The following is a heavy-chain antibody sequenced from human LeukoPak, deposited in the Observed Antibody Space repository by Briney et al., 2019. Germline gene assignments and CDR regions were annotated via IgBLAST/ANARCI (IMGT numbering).Heavy chain of an antibody. CDR2: ISSSSSYI. CDR1: GFTFSDYW. V-gene: IGHV3-21*04. J-gene: IGHJ3*02. CDR3: ANDGAYYDSSTDAFDI. Sequence: GGSLRLSCAASGFTFSDYWMNWVRQAPGKGLEWVSSISSSSSYIYYADSVKGRFTISRDNSKNTLYLQMNSLRAEDTAVYYCANDGAYYDSSTDAFDIWGQGTMVTVSS. D-gene: IGHD3-22*01.